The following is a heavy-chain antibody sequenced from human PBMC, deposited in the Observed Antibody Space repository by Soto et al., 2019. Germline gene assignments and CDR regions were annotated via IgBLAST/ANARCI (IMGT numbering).Heavy chain of an antibody. CDR2: IYYSGST. D-gene: IGHD3-22*01. CDR3: ATTYYYDSSGYSTAWLDAFDI. V-gene: IGHV4-39*01. Sequence: QLQLQESGPGLVKPSETLSLTCTVSGGSISSSSYYWGWIRQPPGKGLEWIGSIYYSGSTYYNPSLKSRVTISVDTSKNQFSLKLSSVTAADTAVYYCATTYYYDSSGYSTAWLDAFDIWGQGTMVTVSS. CDR1: GGSISSSSYY. J-gene: IGHJ3*02.